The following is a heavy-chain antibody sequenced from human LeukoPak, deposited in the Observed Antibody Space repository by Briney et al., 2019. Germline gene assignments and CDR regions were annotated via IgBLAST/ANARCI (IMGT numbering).Heavy chain of an antibody. CDR3: ARVSGDFWSGYYWEVVY. Sequence: SETLSLTCTISGYSISSGYYWGWIRQPPGKGLEGIGSIYHSGSTYYNPSLKSRVTISVDTSKNQFSLKLSSVTAADTAVYYCARVSGDFWSGYYWEVVYWGQGTLVTVSS. D-gene: IGHD3-3*01. J-gene: IGHJ4*02. V-gene: IGHV4-38-2*02. CDR1: GYSISSGYY. CDR2: IYHSGST.